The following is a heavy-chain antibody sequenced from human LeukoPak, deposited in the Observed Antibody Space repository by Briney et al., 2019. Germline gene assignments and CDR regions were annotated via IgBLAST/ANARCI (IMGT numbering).Heavy chain of an antibody. V-gene: IGHV4-30-2*01. Sequence: SSETLSLTCAVSGGSISSGGYSWGWIRQPPGKGLEWIGYIYHSGSTYYNPSLKSRVTISVDRSKNQFSLKLSSVTAADTAVYYCARDRSRGYFDYWGQGTLVTVSS. CDR2: IYHSGST. CDR3: ARDRSRGYFDY. J-gene: IGHJ4*02. D-gene: IGHD2-2*01. CDR1: GGSISSGGYS.